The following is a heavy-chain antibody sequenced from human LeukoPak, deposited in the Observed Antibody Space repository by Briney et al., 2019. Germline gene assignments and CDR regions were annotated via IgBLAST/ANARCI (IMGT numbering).Heavy chain of an antibody. V-gene: IGHV3-21*01. CDR2: ISSSSSYI. D-gene: IGHD1-7*01. Sequence: GGSLRLPCAASGFTFSSYSMNWVCQAPGKGLEWVSSISSSSSYIYYADSVKGRFTISRDNAKNSLYLQMNSLRAEDTAVYYCARDPTGTTEFSWGQGTLVTVSS. CDR1: GFTFSSYS. J-gene: IGHJ4*02. CDR3: ARDPTGTTEFS.